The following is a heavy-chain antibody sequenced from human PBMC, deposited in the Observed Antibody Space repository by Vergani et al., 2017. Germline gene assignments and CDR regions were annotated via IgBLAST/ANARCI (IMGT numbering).Heavy chain of an antibody. CDR1: GFTFSHYS. J-gene: IGHJ3*01. D-gene: IGHD3-16*01. V-gene: IGHV3-21*01. CDR3: VGDVRVWRT. CDR2: ISGNNDDV. Sequence: EVQMVESGGGLVKPGGSLRLSCVASGFTFSHYSMNWGRQAPGKGREWVSSISGNNDDVYYSDSVKVRFTISSDNAKNSLYLDMSSLRAEDTAVYYCVGDVRVWRTWGEGTVVAVSS.